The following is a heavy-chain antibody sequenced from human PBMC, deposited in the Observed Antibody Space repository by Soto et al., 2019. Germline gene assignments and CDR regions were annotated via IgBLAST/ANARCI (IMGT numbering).Heavy chain of an antibody. CDR2: ISHTGET. Sequence: TMSLPCTVSGDSVTSDDSYWGWIRRPPGQGLEWIGTISHTGETFYNPPLNSRLTMSLDASKNQFSLKLSSVTAAGTAVYYCARTTVTTKVDYWGQGTLVTVSS. CDR3: ARTTVTTKVDY. J-gene: IGHJ4*02. D-gene: IGHD4-17*01. CDR1: GDSVTSDDSY. V-gene: IGHV4-39*07.